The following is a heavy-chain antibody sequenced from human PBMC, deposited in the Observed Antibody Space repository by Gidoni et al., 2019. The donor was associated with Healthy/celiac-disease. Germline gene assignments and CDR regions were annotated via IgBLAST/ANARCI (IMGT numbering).Heavy chain of an antibody. D-gene: IGHD2-21*02. Sequence: EVQLVESGGGLVQPGGSLRLSCAASGFTFSSYSMNWVRQAPGKGLEWVSYISSSSSTIYYGDSVKGRFNSFRDNAKNSLDLEMNRLRDEDTALFFLGRGCGGSYCGGDCYPGDFQHWGQGTLVTVSS. CDR3: GRGCGGSYCGGDCYPGDFQH. CDR1: GFTFSSYS. V-gene: IGHV3-48*02. CDR2: ISSSSSTI. J-gene: IGHJ1*01.